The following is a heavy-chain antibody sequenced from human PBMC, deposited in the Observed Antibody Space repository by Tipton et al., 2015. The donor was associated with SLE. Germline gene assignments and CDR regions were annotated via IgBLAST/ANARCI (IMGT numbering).Heavy chain of an antibody. CDR2: IIPIFARA. D-gene: IGHD4-17*01. CDR3: ARGSGDYVGTWNFDL. J-gene: IGHJ2*01. CDR1: GGTFSSYA. Sequence: QLVQSGPEVKKPGSSVKVSCKSSGGTFSSYAISWVRQASGQGLEWVGGIIPIFARAKYAEKFQGRVTITTDESTSTAYMDLSSLRSEDTAVYYCARGSGDYVGTWNFDLWGRGTLVTVSS. V-gene: IGHV1-69*05.